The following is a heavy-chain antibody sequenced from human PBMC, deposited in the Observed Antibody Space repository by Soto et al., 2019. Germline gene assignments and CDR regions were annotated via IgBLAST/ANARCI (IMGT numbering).Heavy chain of an antibody. Sequence: ETLSLTCTVSGGSVSSYYWSWIRQPAGKGLEWIGRFYTSGNTNYNPSLKSRVTMSIDTSKNQFSLKLSSVTAADTAVYFCASDSTGWFDPWGQGTLVTVSS. D-gene: IGHD7-27*01. J-gene: IGHJ5*02. CDR2: FYTSGNT. V-gene: IGHV4-4*07. CDR3: ASDSTGWFDP. CDR1: GGSVSSYY.